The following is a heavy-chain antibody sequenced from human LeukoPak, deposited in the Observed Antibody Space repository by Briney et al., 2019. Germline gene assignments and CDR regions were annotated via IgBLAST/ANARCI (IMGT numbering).Heavy chain of an antibody. CDR2: IYYSGGT. J-gene: IGHJ6*02. D-gene: IGHD2-15*01. CDR3: ARQSSGGLLYGMDV. CDR1: GGSISSNNYY. V-gene: IGHV4-39*01. Sequence: PSETLSLTCTVSGGSISSNNYYWGWVRQPPGKGLEWIGSIYYSGGTYYNPSLKSRVTISVDTSKNQFSLRLSSVTAADTAIYYCARQSSGGLLYGMDVWGQGTTVTVSS.